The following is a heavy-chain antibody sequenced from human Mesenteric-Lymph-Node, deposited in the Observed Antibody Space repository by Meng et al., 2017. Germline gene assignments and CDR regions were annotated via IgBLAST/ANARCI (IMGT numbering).Heavy chain of an antibody. V-gene: IGHV4-4*02. CDR3: ARVGETAFDC. CDR1: GYSISSSNW. Sequence: VQLQGSGPGLVKPSGTLSLTCAVSGYSISSSNWWNWVRQPPGKGLEWIGEIFHSGSTHYNPSLKSRVTISVDKSNNQFSLKLTSVTAADTAVYYCARVGETAFDCWGQGTLVTVSS. D-gene: IGHD2-21*01. CDR2: IFHSGST. J-gene: IGHJ4*02.